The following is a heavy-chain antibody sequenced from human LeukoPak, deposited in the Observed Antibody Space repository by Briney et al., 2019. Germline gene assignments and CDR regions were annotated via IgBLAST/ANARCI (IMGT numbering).Heavy chain of an antibody. CDR3: ARADSYGSGSHYKGAFDI. Sequence: PSETLSLTCTVSGDSISNFYWTWIRQPPGKGLQWIGDINNSGSTYYNPSLKSRVTISVDTSKNQFSLKLNSVTAADTAVYYCARADSYGSGSHYKGAFDIWGHGTMVSVSS. CDR2: INNSGST. CDR1: GDSISNFY. V-gene: IGHV4-59*01. J-gene: IGHJ3*02. D-gene: IGHD3-10*01.